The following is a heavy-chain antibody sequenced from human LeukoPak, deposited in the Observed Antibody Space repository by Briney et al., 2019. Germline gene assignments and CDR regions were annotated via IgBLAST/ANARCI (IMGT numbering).Heavy chain of an antibody. CDR1: GYTFTDYY. CDR2: VDPEDGET. CDR3: ATQVDVRSGSYLGTPDY. J-gene: IGHJ4*02. D-gene: IGHD3-10*01. V-gene: IGHV1-69-2*01. Sequence: ASVKVSCKVSGYTFTDYYMHWVQQAPGKGLEWMGLVDPEDGETIYAEKFQGRVTITADTSTDTAHMELSSLRSEDTAVYYSATQVDVRSGSYLGTPDYWGQGTLVTVSS.